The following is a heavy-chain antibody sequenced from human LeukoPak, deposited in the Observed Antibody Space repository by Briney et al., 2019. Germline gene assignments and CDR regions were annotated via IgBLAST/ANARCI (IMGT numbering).Heavy chain of an antibody. Sequence: GGSLRLSCAASGFTFSTYMMTWVRQAPGKGLQWVSTISTSGENTYYADSVKGRFTISRDISKSTLYLQMNSLRAEDTAVYYCAKDLDFHWGQGTLVTVSS. CDR1: GFTFSTYM. CDR3: AKDLDFH. D-gene: IGHD3-9*01. CDR2: ISTSGENT. V-gene: IGHV3-23*01. J-gene: IGHJ4*02.